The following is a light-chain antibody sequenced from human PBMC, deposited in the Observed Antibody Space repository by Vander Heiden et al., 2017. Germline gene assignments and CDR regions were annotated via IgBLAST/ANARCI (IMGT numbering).Light chain of an antibody. J-gene: IGKJ2*01. Sequence: DIQMTQSPSSLSASVGDRVTITCRASQNINDYFNWYQQKPGQAPKLLIYAASTLHTGVPSRFIGTVAGTDFTLTITSLQAEDFATYYCQQTFTVPQTFGQGTKLEI. CDR1: QNINDY. CDR3: QQTFTVPQT. CDR2: AAS. V-gene: IGKV1-39*01.